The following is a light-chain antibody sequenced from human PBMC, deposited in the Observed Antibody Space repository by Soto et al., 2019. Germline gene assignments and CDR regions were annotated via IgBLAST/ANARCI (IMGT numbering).Light chain of an antibody. CDR2: GNS. CDR1: SSNIGAGYD. J-gene: IGLJ1*01. Sequence: QSVLTQPPSVSGAPGQRVTISCTGSSSNIGAGYDVHWYQQLPGTAPKLLIYGNSNRPSGVPDRCSGSKSGTSASLAITGLQAEDEAGYYCQSYDSSLSGYVFGTGTKLTVL. V-gene: IGLV1-40*01. CDR3: QSYDSSLSGYV.